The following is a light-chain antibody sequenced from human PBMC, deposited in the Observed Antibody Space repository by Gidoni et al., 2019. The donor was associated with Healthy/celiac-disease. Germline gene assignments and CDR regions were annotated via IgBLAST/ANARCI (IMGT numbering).Light chain of an antibody. CDR3: QQRSNXXT. V-gene: IGKV3-11*01. CDR1: QSVSSY. CDR2: DAS. Sequence: EIVLTQSPATLSLSPGERATVSCRASQSVSSYLAWYQQKPGQAPRLLIYDASNRATGIPARFSGSGSGTDFTLTISSLEPEDFAVYYCQQRSNXXTFGQGTKVEIK. J-gene: IGKJ1*01.